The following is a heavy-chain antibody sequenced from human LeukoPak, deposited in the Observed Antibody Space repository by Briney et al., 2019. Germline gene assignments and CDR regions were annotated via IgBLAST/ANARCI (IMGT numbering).Heavy chain of an antibody. CDR1: GFIFSSYA. CDR2: ISYDGSNK. Sequence: PGRSLRLSCAASGFIFSSYAIHWVRQAPGKGLEWVAVISYDGSNKYYADSVKGRFTISRDNSKNTLYLQMNSLRAEDTAVYYCAKGGGYEAQYYYYYLDVWGKGTTVTISS. V-gene: IGHV3-30*04. J-gene: IGHJ6*03. D-gene: IGHD5-12*01. CDR3: AKGGGYEAQYYYYYLDV.